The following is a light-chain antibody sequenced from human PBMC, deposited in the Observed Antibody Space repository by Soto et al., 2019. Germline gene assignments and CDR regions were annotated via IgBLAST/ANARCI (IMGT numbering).Light chain of an antibody. CDR1: SGDLPGANP. CDR3: SSYITSDIVV. CDR2: DVS. V-gene: IGLV2-14*03. J-gene: IGLJ2*01. Sequence: QSALAQPASVSGSRGQSITFSCTGTSGDLPGANPVSWYQQHPGKAPMLIIYDVSKRPSGVSDRFSGSKSGNTASLTISGLQAEDDADYYCSSYITSDIVVFGGGTKLTVL.